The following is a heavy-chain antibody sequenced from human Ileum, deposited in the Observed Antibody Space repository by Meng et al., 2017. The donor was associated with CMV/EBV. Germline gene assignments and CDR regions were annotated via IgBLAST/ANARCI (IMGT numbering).Heavy chain of an antibody. Sequence: SLKISCAASGFTFSDHYMDWVRQAPGKGLEWVGRTRNKANSYTTEYAASVKGRFTISRDDSKNSLYLQMNSLKTEDTAVYFCARYRGSAFDYWGQGTLVTVSS. CDR1: GFTFSDHY. J-gene: IGHJ4*02. CDR3: ARYRGSAFDY. CDR2: TRNKANSYTT. D-gene: IGHD1-26*01. V-gene: IGHV3-72*01.